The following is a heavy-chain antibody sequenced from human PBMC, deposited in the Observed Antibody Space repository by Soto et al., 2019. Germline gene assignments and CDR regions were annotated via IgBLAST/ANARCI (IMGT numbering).Heavy chain of an antibody. CDR2: IYYSGST. V-gene: IGHV4-59*01. CDR3: ARGLGDGSSYWYFDL. J-gene: IGHJ2*01. CDR1: GGSISSYY. Sequence: QVQLQESGPGLVKPSETLSLTCTVSGGSISSYYWSWIRQPPGKGLEWIGYIYYSGSTNYNPSLKSRVTISVDTSKNQFSLKLSSVTAADTAVYYCARGLGDGSSYWYFDLWGRGTLVTVSS. D-gene: IGHD3-10*01.